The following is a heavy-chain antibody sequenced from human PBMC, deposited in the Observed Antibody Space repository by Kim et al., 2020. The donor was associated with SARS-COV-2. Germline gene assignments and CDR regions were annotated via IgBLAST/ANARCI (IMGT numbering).Heavy chain of an antibody. Sequence: ASVKISCKASGYTFTSYAMHWLRQAPGQRLKWMGWINAGNGNTKYSPNFQGRVTITRDTSASTAYMELSSLRSDDTDVYYCERATYGDELDYCGQGTLVTASS. J-gene: IGHJ4*02. D-gene: IGHD4-17*01. CDR3: ERATYGDELDY. V-gene: IGHV1-3*01. CDR2: INAGNGNT. CDR1: GYTFTSYA.